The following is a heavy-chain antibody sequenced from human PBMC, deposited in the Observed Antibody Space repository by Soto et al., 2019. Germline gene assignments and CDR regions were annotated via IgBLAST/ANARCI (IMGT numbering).Heavy chain of an antibody. D-gene: IGHD6-13*01. CDR2: ISAYNGNT. J-gene: IGHJ4*02. Sequence: QVQLVQSGAEVRRPGASVKVSCKATGYTFSSYAISWVRQAPGKGLEWMGWISAYNGNTNYAQKLQGRVTMTTDTSTSTAYMELRSLRSDDTAVYYCARDLAAGTCDYWGQGTLVTVSS. V-gene: IGHV1-18*01. CDR1: GYTFSSYA. CDR3: ARDLAAGTCDY.